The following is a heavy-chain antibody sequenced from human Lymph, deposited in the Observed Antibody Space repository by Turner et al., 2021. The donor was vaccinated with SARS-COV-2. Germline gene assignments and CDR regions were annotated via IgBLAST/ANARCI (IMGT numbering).Heavy chain of an antibody. CDR1: GGSMNSNY. CDR2: IYYRGST. Sequence: QVQLQESGSRLVKPLETLSLTCTVSGGSMNSNYWSWIRQPPGKRLEWIGYIYYRGSTNYNPSLESRVTISVDTSRNQFSLNLTSVTAADTAIYYCARETVNNWVDPWGQGTLVTVSS. D-gene: IGHD2-21*02. V-gene: IGHV4-59*01. CDR3: ARETVNNWVDP. J-gene: IGHJ5*02.